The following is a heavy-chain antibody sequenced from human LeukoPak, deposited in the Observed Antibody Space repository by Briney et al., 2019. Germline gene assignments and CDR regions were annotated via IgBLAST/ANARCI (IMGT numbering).Heavy chain of an antibody. D-gene: IGHD6-19*01. CDR3: ARGKRCSGWYRIPCKYYFDY. V-gene: IGHV1-8*03. CDR1: GYTFNTYG. J-gene: IGHJ4*02. Sequence: RASVKVSCKASGYTFNTYGMTWVRQAPGQGLEWMGWMNPNSGNTGYAQKFQGRVTITRNTSISTAYMELSSLRSEDTAVYYCARGKRCSGWYRIPCKYYFDYWGQGTLVTVSS. CDR2: MNPNSGNT.